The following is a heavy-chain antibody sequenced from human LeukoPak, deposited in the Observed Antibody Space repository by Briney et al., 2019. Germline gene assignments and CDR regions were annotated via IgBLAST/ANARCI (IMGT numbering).Heavy chain of an antibody. CDR3: AKPLRADSSGYYYLSGGAFDI. CDR1: GFTFSSYT. D-gene: IGHD3-22*01. CDR2: ISSSGNYI. Sequence: GGSLRLSCAASGFTFSSYTMNWVRQAPGKGLEWVSSISSSGNYIYYADSVKGRSTISRDNAKNSLYLQMNSLRAEDTAVYYCAKPLRADSSGYYYLSGGAFDIWGQGTMVTVSS. V-gene: IGHV3-21*01. J-gene: IGHJ3*02.